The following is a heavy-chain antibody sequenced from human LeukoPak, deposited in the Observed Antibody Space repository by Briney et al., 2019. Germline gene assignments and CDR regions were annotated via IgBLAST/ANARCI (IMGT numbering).Heavy chain of an antibody. CDR2: LYTGGNT. D-gene: IGHD5/OR15-5a*01. CDR1: GFTVSSTY. Sequence: GGSLRLSCAVSGFTVSSTYMSWVRQAPGKGLEWVSVLYTGGNTYYADSVKGRFTISRDSSKNTLYLQMNSLRAEDTAVYYCARSRSVSNYKGMDVWGQGTTVTVSS. J-gene: IGHJ6*02. V-gene: IGHV3-66*01. CDR3: ARSRSVSNYKGMDV.